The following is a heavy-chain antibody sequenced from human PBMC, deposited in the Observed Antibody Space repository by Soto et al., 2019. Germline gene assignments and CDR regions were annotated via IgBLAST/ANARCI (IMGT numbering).Heavy chain of an antibody. CDR3: ARDKLYCGVMSCSPRDFHGMDV. V-gene: IGHV3-53*02. CDR1: GFTVSGNY. D-gene: IGHD2-21*01. J-gene: IGHJ6*02. CDR2: IYAGGAT. Sequence: VQLVETGGGLIQPGGSLRLSCTASGFTVSGNYMSWVRQAPGKALEWVSVIYAGGATSYADSVKGRFTISRDNSKNTVYLQMNNLRAEDTAVYHCARDKLYCGVMSCSPRDFHGMDVWGQGTTVTVSS.